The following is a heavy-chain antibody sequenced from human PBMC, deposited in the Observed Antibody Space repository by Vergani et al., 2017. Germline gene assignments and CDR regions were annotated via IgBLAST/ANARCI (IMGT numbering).Heavy chain of an antibody. J-gene: IGHJ4*01. CDR2: ISASGSPT. CDR1: GFIFSTYA. V-gene: IGHV3-23*01. Sequence: EVQLLESGGDLVQPGGSLRLSCTASGFIFSTYAMSWVRQAQGKVLEWVSGISASGSPTYYADSVKGRVTISRDNSKKTLYLQMNSLRVEYTSVYYCARAYGRYDWFAYWGQRTLVTVSS. D-gene: IGHD1-20*01. CDR3: ARAYGRYDWFAY.